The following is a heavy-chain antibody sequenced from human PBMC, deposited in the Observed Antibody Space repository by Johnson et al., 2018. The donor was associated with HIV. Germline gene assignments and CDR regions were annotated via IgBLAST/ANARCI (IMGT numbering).Heavy chain of an antibody. Sequence: VQLVESGGGLVQPGGSLRLSCAASGFTFDDYAMHWVRQAPGKGLEWVAVISYDGSNKYYADSVKGRFTISRDNAKNSVSLQMNSLRAEDTALYYCATSLSREDSFDIWGQGTMVTVSS. J-gene: IGHJ3*02. CDR3: ATSLSREDSFDI. V-gene: IGHV3-30*04. CDR1: GFTFDDYA. D-gene: IGHD2-15*01. CDR2: ISYDGSNK.